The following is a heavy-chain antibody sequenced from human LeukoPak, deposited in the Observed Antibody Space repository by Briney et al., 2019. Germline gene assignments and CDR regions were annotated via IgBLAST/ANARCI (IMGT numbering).Heavy chain of an antibody. V-gene: IGHV4-4*07. CDR3: ARVAPIITMVRGVPWYYYYYMDV. D-gene: IGHD3-10*01. CDR2: IYTSGST. CDR1: GGSISSYY. Sequence: SETLSLTCTVSGGSISSYYWSWIRQPAGKGLEWIGRIYTSGSTNYNPSLKSRVTMSVDTSKNQFSLKLSSVTAADTAVYYCARVAPIITMVRGVPWYYYYYMDVWGKGTTVTVSS. J-gene: IGHJ6*03.